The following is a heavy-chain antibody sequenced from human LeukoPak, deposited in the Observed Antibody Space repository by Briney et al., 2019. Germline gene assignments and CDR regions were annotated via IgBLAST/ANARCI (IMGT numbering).Heavy chain of an antibody. D-gene: IGHD5-18*01. Sequence: GGSLRLSCAASGFTFSSYGMHWVRQAPGKGLEWVAVISYDGSNKYYADSVKGRFTISRDNSKNTLYLQMNSLRAEDTAVYYCARVGGYIMTYYFDYWGQGTLVTVSS. CDR3: ARVGGYIMTYYFDY. V-gene: IGHV3-30*03. CDR1: GFTFSSYG. CDR2: ISYDGSNK. J-gene: IGHJ4*02.